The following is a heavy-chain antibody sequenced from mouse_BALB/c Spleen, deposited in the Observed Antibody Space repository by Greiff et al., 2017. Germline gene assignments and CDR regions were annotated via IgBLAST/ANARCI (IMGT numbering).Heavy chain of an antibody. V-gene: IGHV1S81*02. J-gene: IGHJ3*01. CDR1: GYTFTSYW. CDR2: INPSNGRT. CDR3: ARDYDYAWFAY. D-gene: IGHD2-4*01. Sequence: QVQLQQPGAELVKPGASVKLSCKASGYTFTSYWMHWVKQRPGQGLEWIGEINPSNGRTNYNEKFKSKATLTVDKSSSTAYMQLSSLTSEDSAVYYCARDYDYAWFAYWGQGTLVTVS.